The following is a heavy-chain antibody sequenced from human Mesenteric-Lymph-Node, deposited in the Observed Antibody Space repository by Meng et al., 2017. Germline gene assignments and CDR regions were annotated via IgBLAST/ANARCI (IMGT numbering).Heavy chain of an antibody. Sequence: ASVKVSCKASGYTFTGYYMHWVRQAPGQGLEWMGRINPNSGGTNYAQKFQGRVTMTRDTSISTAYMELSRLRYDDTAVYYCARDHVRYYDILTGYYGDYWGQGTLVTVSS. CDR3: ARDHVRYYDILTGYYGDY. J-gene: IGHJ4*02. D-gene: IGHD3-9*01. V-gene: IGHV1-2*06. CDR2: INPNSGGT. CDR1: GYTFTGYY.